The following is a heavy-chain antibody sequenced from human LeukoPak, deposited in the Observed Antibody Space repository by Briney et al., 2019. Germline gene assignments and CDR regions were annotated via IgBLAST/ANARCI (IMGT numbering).Heavy chain of an antibody. CDR2: IYYSGST. Sequence: KPSETLSLTCTVSGGSISSYYWSWIRQPPGKGLEWIGYIYYSGSTNYNPSLKSRVTISVDTSKNQFSLKLSSVTAVDTAVYYCARAPGMYYYDSSGYYLDWGQGTLVTVSS. J-gene: IGHJ4*02. CDR1: GGSISSYY. CDR3: ARAPGMYYYDSSGYYLD. V-gene: IGHV4-59*01. D-gene: IGHD3-22*01.